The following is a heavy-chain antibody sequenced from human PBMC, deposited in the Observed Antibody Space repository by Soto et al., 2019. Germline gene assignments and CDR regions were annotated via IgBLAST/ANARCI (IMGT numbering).Heavy chain of an antibody. CDR1: GFTFSSYG. CDR2: ISYDGSNK. CDR3: AKGSEDIVVVVAATTHGYFDY. Sequence: GGSLRLSCAASGFTFSSYGMHWVRQAPGKGLEWVAVISYDGSNKYYADSVKGRFSSSRDNSKNTLYLQTNSLRAEDTAVYYCAKGSEDIVVVVAATTHGYFDYWGQGTLVTVSS. V-gene: IGHV3-30*18. D-gene: IGHD2-15*01. J-gene: IGHJ4*02.